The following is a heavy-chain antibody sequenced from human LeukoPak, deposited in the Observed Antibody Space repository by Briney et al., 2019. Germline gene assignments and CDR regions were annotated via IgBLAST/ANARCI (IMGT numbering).Heavy chain of an antibody. V-gene: IGHV3-11*01. CDR2: ISPNDVNR. Sequence: GGSLRLSCVGSGFNFSDYYMSWIRQAPGKGLEWISYISPNDVNRYYVDSVKGRFTVSRDNARNSLFLQMTSLRVEDTAVYYCAASGSPDDLWGQGTLVTVSS. D-gene: IGHD3-10*01. CDR1: GFNFSDYY. J-gene: IGHJ5*02. CDR3: AASGSPDDL.